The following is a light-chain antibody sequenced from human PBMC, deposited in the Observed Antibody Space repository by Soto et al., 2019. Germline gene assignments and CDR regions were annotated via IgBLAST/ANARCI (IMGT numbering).Light chain of an antibody. CDR1: SSNIGAGYD. CDR3: QSYASSLSGFVV. V-gene: IGLV1-40*01. Sequence: QSVLTQPPSVSGAPGQRVTISCTGSSSNIGAGYDVHWYQQLPGTAPKLLIYGNSNRPSGVPDRFSGSKSGTSASLAITGLQAEDEADYSCQSYASSLSGFVVFGGGTKLTVL. CDR2: GNS. J-gene: IGLJ2*01.